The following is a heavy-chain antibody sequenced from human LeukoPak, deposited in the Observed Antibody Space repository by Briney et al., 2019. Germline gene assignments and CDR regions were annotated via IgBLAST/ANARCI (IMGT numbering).Heavy chain of an antibody. J-gene: IGHJ4*02. CDR2: ISGSGDST. CDR3: AKERYLGVAAASNY. Sequence: PGGSLRLSCAASGFTFSSYAMSWVRQAPGKGLEWVSSISGSGDSTYYADSVKGRFTISRDNSKNTLYLQMNSLRAEDTAVYYCAKERYLGVAAASNYWGQGTLVTVSS. D-gene: IGHD6-13*01. V-gene: IGHV3-23*01. CDR1: GFTFSSYA.